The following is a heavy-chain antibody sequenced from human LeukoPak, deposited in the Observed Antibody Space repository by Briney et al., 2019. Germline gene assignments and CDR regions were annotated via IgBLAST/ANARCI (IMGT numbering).Heavy chain of an antibody. CDR2: ISSSGSTI. Sequence: GGSLRLSCAAAGFTFSSYEMNWVRQAPGKGLEWVSYISSSGSTIYYADSVKGLFTISRDNAKNSLYLQMNSLRAEDTAVYYCAALGITMIGGVWGKGTTVTISS. V-gene: IGHV3-48*03. CDR1: GFTFSSYE. J-gene: IGHJ6*04. CDR3: AALGITMIGGV. D-gene: IGHD3-10*02.